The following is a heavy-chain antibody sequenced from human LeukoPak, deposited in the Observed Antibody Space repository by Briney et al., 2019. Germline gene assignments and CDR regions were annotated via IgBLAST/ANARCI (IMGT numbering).Heavy chain of an antibody. CDR3: ARESVVVVAATTYNWFDP. CDR2: IIPTFGTA. J-gene: IGHJ5*02. D-gene: IGHD2-15*01. Sequence: ASVKVSCKASGGTFSSYAISWVRQAPGQGLEWMGGIIPTFGTANYAQKFQGRVTITADESTSTAYMELSSLRSEDTAVYYCARESVVVVAATTYNWFDPWGQGTLVTVSS. V-gene: IGHV1-69*13. CDR1: GGTFSSYA.